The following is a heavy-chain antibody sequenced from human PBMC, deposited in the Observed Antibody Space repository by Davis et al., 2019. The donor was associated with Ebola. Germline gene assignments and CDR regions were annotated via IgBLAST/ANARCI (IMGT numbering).Heavy chain of an antibody. J-gene: IGHJ6*02. V-gene: IGHV4-34*01. D-gene: IGHD3-3*01. Sequence: SETLSLTCAVYGGSFSGYYWSWIRQPPGKGLEWIGEINHSGSTYYNPSLKSRVTISVDTSKNQFPLKLSSVTAADTAVYYCARVVKLRFLEWLRGDYYYGMDVWGQGTTVTVSS. CDR1: GGSFSGYY. CDR3: ARVVKLRFLEWLRGDYYYGMDV. CDR2: INHSGST.